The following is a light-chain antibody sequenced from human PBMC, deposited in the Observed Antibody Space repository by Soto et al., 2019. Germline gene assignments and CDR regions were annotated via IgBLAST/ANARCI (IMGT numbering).Light chain of an antibody. CDR3: QQYTNRPPWT. Sequence: EIVMTQSPATLSGSPGERATLSCRASQSVSTNLAWYQQKPGQAPRLLIYGASTRATGIPARFSGSGSGTEFPLTISSLQSDDFAVYSCQQYTNRPPWTFGQGTKV. J-gene: IGKJ1*01. V-gene: IGKV3-15*01. CDR1: QSVSTN. CDR2: GAS.